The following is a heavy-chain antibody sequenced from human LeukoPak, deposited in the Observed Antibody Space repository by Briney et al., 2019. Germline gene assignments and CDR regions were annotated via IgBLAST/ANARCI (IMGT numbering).Heavy chain of an antibody. D-gene: IGHD1-1*01. Sequence: PSETLSLTCTVSGGSISSSSYYWGWIRQPPGKGLEWIGSIYYSGSPYYNPSLKSRIPISVDTSKNQFSLKLSSVTAADTAVYYCARRYLRGYYFDYWGQGTLVTVSS. CDR3: ARRYLRGYYFDY. V-gene: IGHV4-39*01. CDR2: IYYSGSP. J-gene: IGHJ4*02. CDR1: GGSISSSSYY.